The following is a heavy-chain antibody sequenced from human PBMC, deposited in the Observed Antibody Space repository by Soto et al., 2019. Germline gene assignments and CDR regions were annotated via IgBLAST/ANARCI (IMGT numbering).Heavy chain of an antibody. Sequence: SETLSLTCTVSGGSISSYYWSWIRQPPGKGLEWIGYIYYTGFSSYNPSLRSRVTISVDMPKNQFSLKLTSVTAADTAVYFCAKRSSCSTVGHCALDIWGQGTVVTVSS. V-gene: IGHV4-59*08. CDR3: AKRSSCSTVGHCALDI. CDR1: GGSISSYY. J-gene: IGHJ3*02. D-gene: IGHD2-2*01. CDR2: IYYTGFS.